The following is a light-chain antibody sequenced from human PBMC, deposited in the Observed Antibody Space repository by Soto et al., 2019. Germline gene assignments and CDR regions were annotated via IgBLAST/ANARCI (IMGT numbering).Light chain of an antibody. J-gene: IGKJ1*01. Sequence: DIQMTQSPSTVSAYVGDSVTITCRASQSITTWLAWYQQKPGKAPKLLIYDASSLESGVPSRFSGSGSGTEFTLTISSLQTDDFATYYCQQYNTYSKTFGRGTKVDIK. CDR2: DAS. CDR3: QQYNTYSKT. V-gene: IGKV1-5*01. CDR1: QSITTW.